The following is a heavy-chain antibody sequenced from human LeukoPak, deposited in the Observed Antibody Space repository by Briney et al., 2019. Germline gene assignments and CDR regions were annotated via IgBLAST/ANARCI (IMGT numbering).Heavy chain of an antibody. D-gene: IGHD6-19*01. V-gene: IGHV3-23*01. J-gene: IGHJ4*02. CDR3: AEDLSSGWYCDY. CDR1: GFTFSSYG. CDR2: ISGSGGST. Sequence: GGSLRLSCAASGFTFSSYGMSWVRQAPGKGLEWVSAISGSGGSTYYADSVKGRFTISRDDSKNTLYLQMNSLRAEDTAVYYCAEDLSSGWYCDYWGQGTLVTVSS.